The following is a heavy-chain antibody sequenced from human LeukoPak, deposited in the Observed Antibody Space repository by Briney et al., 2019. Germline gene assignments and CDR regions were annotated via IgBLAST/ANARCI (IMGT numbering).Heavy chain of an antibody. Sequence: GGSLRLSCAASGFTFDDYAMHWVRQAPGKGLEWVSGISWNSGSIGYADSVKGRFTISRDNAKSTLYLQMNSLRADDMALYYCTRASGYSSGAVDYWGQGPLVTVSS. CDR2: ISWNSGSI. CDR3: TRASGYSSGAVDY. D-gene: IGHD5-18*01. V-gene: IGHV3-9*03. J-gene: IGHJ4*02. CDR1: GFTFDDYA.